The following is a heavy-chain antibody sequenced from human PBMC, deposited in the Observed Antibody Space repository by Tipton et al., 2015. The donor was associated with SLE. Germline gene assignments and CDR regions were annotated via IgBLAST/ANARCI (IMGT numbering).Heavy chain of an antibody. CDR1: GYNFNTHW. V-gene: IGHV5-51*03. D-gene: IGHD1-26*01. J-gene: IGHJ3*01. CDR3: ARRTEWVGALDV. CDR2: IFPADSDT. Sequence: QLVQSGAEIKKPGESLKISCKGSGYNFNTHWIGWVRQMPGKGLEWMGLIFPADSDTRYSPPFQGQVSISADKSIKTVYLQWSSLKTSDTATYFCARRTEWVGALDVWGQGTTVTVSS.